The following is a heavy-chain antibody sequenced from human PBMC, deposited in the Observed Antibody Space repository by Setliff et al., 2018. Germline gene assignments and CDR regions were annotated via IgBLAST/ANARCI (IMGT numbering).Heavy chain of an antibody. CDR3: AICRYQVPYNY. CDR2: IYDSGTT. J-gene: IGHJ4*02. D-gene: IGHD2-2*01. Sequence: NPSETLSLTCTVSGGSMRSISYYWGWVRQPPGKGLEWIGTIYDSGTTYYNPSLKSRVTXXXXTXXNXXXXXXXXXTAXXTAVYYCAICRYQVPYNYWGQGSLVTVSS. V-gene: IGHV4-39*01. CDR1: GGSMRSISYY.